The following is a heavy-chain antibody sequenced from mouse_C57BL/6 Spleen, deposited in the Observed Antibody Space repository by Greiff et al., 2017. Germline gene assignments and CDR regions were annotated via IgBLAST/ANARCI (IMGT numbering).Heavy chain of an antibody. CDR3: ARRELTGFPMDY. Sequence: VQLQQPGAELVKPGASVKLSCKASGYTFTSYWMHWVKQRPGQGLEWIGMIHPNSGSTNYNEKFKSKATLTVDKSSSTAYMQLSSLTSEDSAVYYCARRELTGFPMDYWGQGTSVTVSS. D-gene: IGHD4-1*01. CDR1: GYTFTSYW. J-gene: IGHJ4*01. CDR2: IHPNSGST. V-gene: IGHV1-64*01.